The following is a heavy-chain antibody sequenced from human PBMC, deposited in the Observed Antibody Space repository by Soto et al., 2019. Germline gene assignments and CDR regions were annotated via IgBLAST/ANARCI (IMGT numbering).Heavy chain of an antibody. CDR2: IYHSGST. Sequence: NPSETLSLTCAVSGGSISSGGYSWSWIRQPPGKGLEWIGYIYHSGSTYYNPSLKSRVTISVDRSKNQFSLKLSSVTAADTAVYYCARGTRDSSIAALNWFDPWGQGTLVTVSS. J-gene: IGHJ5*02. CDR1: GGSISSGGYS. D-gene: IGHD6-6*01. V-gene: IGHV4-30-2*01. CDR3: ARGTRDSSIAALNWFDP.